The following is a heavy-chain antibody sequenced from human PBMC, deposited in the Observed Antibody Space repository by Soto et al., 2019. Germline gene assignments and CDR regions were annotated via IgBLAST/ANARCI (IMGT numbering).Heavy chain of an antibody. D-gene: IGHD3-10*01. J-gene: IGHJ4*02. V-gene: IGHV1-69*04. Sequence: QVQLVQSGAEVKRPGSSVKVSCKASGDTFNFYSINWVRQAPGLGLEWMGRVNPILSMSNYAQRFQGRVTMTAEKSTSTDYLELSGLRSEDTAIYYCATSYGSGYRAFDFWGQGALVTVSS. CDR3: ATSYGSGYRAFDF. CDR1: GDTFNFYS. CDR2: VNPILSMS.